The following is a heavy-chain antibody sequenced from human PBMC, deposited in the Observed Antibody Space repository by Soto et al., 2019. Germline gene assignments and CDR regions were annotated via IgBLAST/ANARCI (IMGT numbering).Heavy chain of an antibody. V-gene: IGHV4-39*01. CDR1: DDSINSDKYY. CDR2: IYYRGNA. CDR3: ARLEGLATISYYFDF. Sequence: QLQLQESGPGLVKPSETLSLTCSVSDDSINSDKYYWGWIRQPPGKGLEWIGSIYYRGNAYYTPSPQTRVTISLDKSRSQFSLKLNSVTAADSAVYFCARLEGLATISYYFDFWGPGALVTVSS. J-gene: IGHJ4*02. D-gene: IGHD3-9*01.